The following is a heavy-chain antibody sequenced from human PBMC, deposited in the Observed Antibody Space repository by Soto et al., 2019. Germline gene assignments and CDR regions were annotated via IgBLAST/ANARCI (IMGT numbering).Heavy chain of an antibody. CDR3: ARHGYNYGGGYFDY. J-gene: IGHJ4*02. D-gene: IGHD5-18*01. CDR1: GFTFSHYN. V-gene: IGHV3-48*01. CDR2: INTGSSTT. Sequence: GGSLRLSCAASGFTFSHYNMNWVRQAPGKGLEWIAYINTGSSTTYYADSVKGRFTISRDNSKNTLYLQMNSLRAEDTAVYYCARHGYNYGGGYFDYWGQGTLVTVSS.